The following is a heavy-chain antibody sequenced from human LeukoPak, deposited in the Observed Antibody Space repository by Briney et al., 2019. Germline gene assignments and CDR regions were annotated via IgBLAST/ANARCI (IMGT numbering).Heavy chain of an antibody. D-gene: IGHD2-2*02. J-gene: IGHJ4*02. Sequence: GESLKISCKGSGYSFTSYWIGWVRQMPGKGLEWMGIIYPGDSDTRYSPSFQGQVTISADKSISTAYLQWSSLKASDTAMCYCARQTIVVPAAIHFDYWGQGTLVTVSS. CDR3: ARQTIVVPAAIHFDY. V-gene: IGHV5-51*01. CDR2: IYPGDSDT. CDR1: GYSFTSYW.